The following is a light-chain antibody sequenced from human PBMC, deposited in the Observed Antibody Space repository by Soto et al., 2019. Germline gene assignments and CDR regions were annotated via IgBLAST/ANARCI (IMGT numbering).Light chain of an antibody. CDR3: SSYSISTAYL. J-gene: IGLJ1*01. CDR2: EVS. CDR1: SSDVGGYGY. V-gene: IGLV2-14*01. Sequence: QSALTQPASVSGSPGQSITISCTGTSSDVGGYGYVSWYQLHPGKAPKLMVFEVSNRPSGVSYRFSGSKSGNTASPTISGLQAEDEADYFCSSYSISTAYLFGTGTKVTVL.